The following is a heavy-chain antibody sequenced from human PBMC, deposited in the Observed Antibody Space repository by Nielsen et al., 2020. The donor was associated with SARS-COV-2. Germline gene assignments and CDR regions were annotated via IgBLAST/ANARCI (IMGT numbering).Heavy chain of an antibody. D-gene: IGHD3-3*01. V-gene: IGHV4-34*01. CDR1: GGSFSGYQ. CDR3: ARALSGGAMDV. CDR2: INHSGST. Sequence: SETLSLTCAVYGGSFSGYQWSWIRQSPVKGLEEIGEINHSGSTKYNPSLKSRVTMSLDTSKNEVTLRVTSVTAADTAVYYCARALSGGAMDVWGPGTTVSVSS. J-gene: IGHJ6*02.